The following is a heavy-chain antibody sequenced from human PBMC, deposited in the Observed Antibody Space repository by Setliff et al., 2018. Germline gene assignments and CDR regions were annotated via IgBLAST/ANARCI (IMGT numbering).Heavy chain of an antibody. CDR1: GASISSYY. D-gene: IGHD2-15*01. CDR3: TRGRGPRVVVAVPLDH. V-gene: IGHV4-4*08. Sequence: PSETLSLTCTVSGASISSYYWSWIRQPPGKGLEWIGYIYTSGGTNYNPSLKSRVTMTTDTSTGTAYMELRALNYDDTAVYYCTRGRGPRVVVAVPLDHWGQGTLVTVSS. J-gene: IGHJ4*02. CDR2: IYTSGGT.